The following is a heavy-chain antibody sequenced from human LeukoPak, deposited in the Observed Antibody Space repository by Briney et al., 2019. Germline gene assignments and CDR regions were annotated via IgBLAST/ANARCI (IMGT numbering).Heavy chain of an antibody. CDR3: ATGVCSSTSCYWARDAFDI. CDR2: FDPEDGGT. J-gene: IGHJ3*02. CDR1: GYTLTELS. Sequence: SVKVSCKVSGYTLTELSMHWVRQAPGKGLEWMGGFDPEDGGTIYAQKFQGRVTMTEDTSTDTAYMELSSLRSEDTAVYYCATGVCSSTSCYWARDAFDIWGQGTMVTVSS. D-gene: IGHD2-2*01. V-gene: IGHV1-24*01.